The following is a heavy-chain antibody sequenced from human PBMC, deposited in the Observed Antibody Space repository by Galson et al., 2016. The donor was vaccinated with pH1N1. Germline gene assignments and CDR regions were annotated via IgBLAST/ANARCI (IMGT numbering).Heavy chain of an antibody. CDR2: IYYSGST. Sequence: ETLSLTCTVSGGSISSHYLSWIRQPPGKGLEWIGYIYYSGSTNYNPSLKSRVTISVDTSKNQFSLKLSSVTAADTAVYFCARVLWFGELGGWFDPWGQGTLVTVSS. CDR3: ARVLWFGELGGWFDP. CDR1: GGSISSHY. V-gene: IGHV4-59*11. J-gene: IGHJ5*02. D-gene: IGHD3-10*01.